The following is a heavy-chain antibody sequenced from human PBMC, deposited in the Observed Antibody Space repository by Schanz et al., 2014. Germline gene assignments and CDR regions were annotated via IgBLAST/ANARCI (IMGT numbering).Heavy chain of an antibody. V-gene: IGHV1-18*01. Sequence: QVQLVQSGAEVKKPGVSVKVSCKASGYIFGSHGMTWVRQAPGQGPELMGWINAHTGNTQYAQKFQGRVNMTRDTVTTTVHLELTRLRTDDTAIYYCARVHIATYHYNSPGAFDIWGQGTRGTVSS. D-gene: IGHD3-10*01. CDR1: GYIFGSHG. CDR2: INAHTGNT. J-gene: IGHJ3*02. CDR3: ARVHIATYHYNSPGAFDI.